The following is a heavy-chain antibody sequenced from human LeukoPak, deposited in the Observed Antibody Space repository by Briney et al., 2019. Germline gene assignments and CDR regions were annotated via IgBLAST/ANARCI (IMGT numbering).Heavy chain of an antibody. V-gene: IGHV7-4-1*02. CDR1: GYTFTSYA. CDR3: ASCTYYYDSSGYLPDYYYYGMDV. D-gene: IGHD3-22*01. Sequence: ASVKVSCKASGYTFTSYAMNWVRQAPGQGREWMGWINTNTGNPTYAQGFTGRFVFSLDTSVSTAYLQISSLKAEDTAVYYCASCTYYYDSSGYLPDYYYYGMDVWGQGTTVTVSS. CDR2: INTNTGNP. J-gene: IGHJ6*02.